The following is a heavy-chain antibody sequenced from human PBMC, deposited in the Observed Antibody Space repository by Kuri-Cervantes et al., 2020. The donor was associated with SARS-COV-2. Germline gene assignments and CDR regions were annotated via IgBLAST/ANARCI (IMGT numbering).Heavy chain of an antibody. Sequence: SHGSITSNFWTWIRQPPGRGLEWIGDVHSSGSTNYNPSLESRVTIPTDTSKNQFSLKLSSVTAADTAVYYCARDQGGYYMDVWGKGTTVTVSS. CDR3: ARDQGGYYMDV. J-gene: IGHJ6*03. CDR1: HGSITSNF. V-gene: IGHV4-59*12. D-gene: IGHD3-16*01. CDR2: VHSSGST.